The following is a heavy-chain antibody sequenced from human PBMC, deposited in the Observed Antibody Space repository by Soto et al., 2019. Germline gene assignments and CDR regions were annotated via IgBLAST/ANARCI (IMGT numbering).Heavy chain of an antibody. Sequence: KTSETLSLTCAVYGGSFSGYYWSWIRQPPGKGLEWIGEINHSGSTNYNPSLKSRVTISVDTSKNQFSLKLSSVTAADTAVYYCARVAGGVVIYDYWGQGTLVTVSS. CDR3: ARVAGGVVIYDY. D-gene: IGHD3-3*01. CDR2: INHSGST. CDR1: GGSFSGYY. V-gene: IGHV4-34*01. J-gene: IGHJ4*02.